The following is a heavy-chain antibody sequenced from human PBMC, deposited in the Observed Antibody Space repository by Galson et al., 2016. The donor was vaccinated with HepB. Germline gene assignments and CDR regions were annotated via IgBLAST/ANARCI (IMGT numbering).Heavy chain of an antibody. CDR2: INAGTGNT. V-gene: IGHV1-3*01. Sequence: SVKVSCKASGYTFTSYGIHWVRQAPGQSLEWMGWINAGTGNTRYSQKLQARVNITRDTSANTAYMELTSLKSEDTAVYYCARSTVSSGTLYFDYWGQGTLVTVSS. CDR3: ARSTVSSGTLYFDY. D-gene: IGHD6-13*01. J-gene: IGHJ4*02. CDR1: GYTFTSYG.